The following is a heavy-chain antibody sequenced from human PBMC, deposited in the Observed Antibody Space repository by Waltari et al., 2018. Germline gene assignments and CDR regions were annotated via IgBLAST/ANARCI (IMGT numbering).Heavy chain of an antibody. Sequence: EMQLVESGGGLVQPGGSLRLFCAASEFTFRNYWMTWVRQAPGRGLEGVANINEDGMKSLYVDSVKGRFTISRDNAKNSLYLQMNSLRAEDTAIYYCASGPDHGDFWGQGTLVTVSS. CDR2: INEDGMKS. CDR3: ASGPDHGDF. V-gene: IGHV3-7*01. CDR1: EFTFRNYW. J-gene: IGHJ4*02.